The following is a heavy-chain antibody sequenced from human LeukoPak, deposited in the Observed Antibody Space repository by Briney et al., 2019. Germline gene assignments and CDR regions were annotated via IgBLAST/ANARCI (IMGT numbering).Heavy chain of an antibody. Sequence: PSETLSLTCAVYGGSFSGYYWSWVRQAPGKGLEWVSVIYSGGSTYYADSVKGRFTISRDNSKNTLYLQMNSLRAEDTAVYYCARDVHSNYVQYRGYWGQGTLVTVSS. CDR1: GGSFSGYY. V-gene: IGHV3-66*02. CDR3: ARDVHSNYVQYRGY. CDR2: IYSGGST. D-gene: IGHD4-11*01. J-gene: IGHJ4*02.